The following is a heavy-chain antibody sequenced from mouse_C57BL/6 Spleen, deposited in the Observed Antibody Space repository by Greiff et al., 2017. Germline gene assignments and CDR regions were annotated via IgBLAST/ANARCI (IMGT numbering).Heavy chain of an antibody. V-gene: IGHV5-17*01. D-gene: IGHD3-3*01. Sequence: EVQLVESGGGLVKPGGSLKLSCAASGFTFSDYGMHWVRQAPEKGLEWVAYISSGSSTIYYADTVKGRFTISRDNAKNTLFLQITSLRSEDTAMYYCARGLTGDYWGQGTTLTVSS. J-gene: IGHJ2*01. CDR1: GFTFSDYG. CDR2: ISSGSSTI. CDR3: ARGLTGDY.